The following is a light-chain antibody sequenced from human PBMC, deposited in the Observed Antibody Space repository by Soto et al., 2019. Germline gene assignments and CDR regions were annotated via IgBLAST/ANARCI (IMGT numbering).Light chain of an antibody. CDR3: PQSYSTWT. CDR2: AAS. V-gene: IGKV1-39*01. Sequence: QTCRARAYISASVVARDNITFRASQSISSYLNWYQQKPGKAPKLLIYAASSLQSGVPSRFSGIGAGTDFPLSIGGLPSVQYATYYCPQSYSTWTLGRGTKVDIK. CDR1: QSISSY. J-gene: IGKJ1*01.